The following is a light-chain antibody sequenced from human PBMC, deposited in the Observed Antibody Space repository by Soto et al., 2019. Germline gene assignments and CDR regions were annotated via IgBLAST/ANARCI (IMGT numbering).Light chain of an antibody. CDR1: QSISSSF. CDR3: QQRSSWPAT. V-gene: IGKV3D-20*02. J-gene: IGKJ3*01. CDR2: DAS. Sequence: EFVLTQSPGTLSLSPGERASLSCGASQSISSSFLAWYQQKPGQAPRLLIFDASYRASGIPGRFSGSGSGTDFTLTISSLEPEDFAVYYCQQRSSWPATFGPGTKVDIK.